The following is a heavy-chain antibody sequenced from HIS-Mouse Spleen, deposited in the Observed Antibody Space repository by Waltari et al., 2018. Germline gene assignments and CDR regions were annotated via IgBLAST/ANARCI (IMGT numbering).Heavy chain of an antibody. CDR2: IRGIGGST. Sequence: EVQLLESGGGLVQPGGSLRLSCAASGFTFSSYAMSGVRQAPGKGLDGVSAIRGIGGSTYYAASVKGRVSISRDNSTNTLYLQMNSLRAEDTAVYYCAPPGYWGQGTLVTVSS. J-gene: IGHJ4*02. CDR1: GFTFSSYA. V-gene: IGHV3-23*01. CDR3: APPGY.